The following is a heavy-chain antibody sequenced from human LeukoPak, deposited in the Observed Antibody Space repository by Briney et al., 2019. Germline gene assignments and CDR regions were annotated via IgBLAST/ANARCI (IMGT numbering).Heavy chain of an antibody. CDR2: IYTGGAT. J-gene: IGHJ4*02. D-gene: IGHD3-16*01. CDR3: ARAVLSGGFDR. Sequence: GGSLRLSCAASGFTVINTYMTWLGQAPGKGLEGVSNIYTGGATYYTDSVKGRFTVSRDSSKNTLFLQMNSLREEEKAVYYCARAVLSGGFDRWGQGALVTVSS. V-gene: IGHV3-66*01. CDR1: GFTVINTY.